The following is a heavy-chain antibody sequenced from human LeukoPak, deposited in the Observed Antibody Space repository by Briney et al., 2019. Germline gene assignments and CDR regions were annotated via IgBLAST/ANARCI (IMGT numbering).Heavy chain of an antibody. CDR2: ISSSGSTI. Sequence: PGGSLRLSCAASGFTFSSYEMNWVRQAPGKGLEWVSYISSSGSTIYYADSVKGRFTISRDNAKNSLYLQMNSLRAEDTAVYYCASYGGPHGTGYYFDYWGQGTLATVSS. CDR1: GFTFSSYE. CDR3: ASYGGPHGTGYYFDY. V-gene: IGHV3-48*03. D-gene: IGHD1-1*01. J-gene: IGHJ4*02.